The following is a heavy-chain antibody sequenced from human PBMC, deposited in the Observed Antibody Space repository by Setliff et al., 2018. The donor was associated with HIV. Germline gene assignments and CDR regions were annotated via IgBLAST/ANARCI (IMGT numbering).Heavy chain of an antibody. CDR3: AKTSVGATGLYAFDI. D-gene: IGHD1-26*01. CDR1: GGSIGSGSHY. J-gene: IGHJ3*02. V-gene: IGHV4-61*09. CDR2: IYTTEST. Sequence: SETLSLTCTVSGGSIGSGSHYWSWIRQPAGKGLEWIGHIYTTESTNYNPSLKSRVTISADTSNNQFSLRLTSMTAADTAVYYCAKTSVGATGLYAFDIWGQGTMVTVS.